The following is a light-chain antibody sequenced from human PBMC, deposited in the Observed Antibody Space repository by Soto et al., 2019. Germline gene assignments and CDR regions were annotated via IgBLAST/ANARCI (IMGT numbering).Light chain of an antibody. CDR3: QSYDSTLLGV. CDR2: GNT. Sequence: QSVLTQPPSVSGAPGQRVTISCTGSSSNIGTGYDVHWYQQVPGSAPKVLIYGNTNRPSGVPDRFSGSKSGTSASLAITGLQADDEADYYCQSYDSTLLGVFGGGTKVTVL. V-gene: IGLV1-40*01. CDR1: SSNIGTGYD. J-gene: IGLJ2*01.